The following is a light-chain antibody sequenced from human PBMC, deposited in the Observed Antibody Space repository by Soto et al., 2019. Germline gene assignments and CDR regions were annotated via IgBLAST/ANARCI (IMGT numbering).Light chain of an antibody. CDR1: QNIIRD. V-gene: IGKV1-5*03. CDR3: QQYYNFPLA. Sequence: DVRMTQSPVTLSATVGDRVTITCRASQNIIRDLAWHQQKPGKGPRLLIYGASNLQGGVPSRFSGSGSGKDFILTISGLPPDDFATYSCQQYYNFPLAFGGGAKVDIK. J-gene: IGKJ4*01. CDR2: GAS.